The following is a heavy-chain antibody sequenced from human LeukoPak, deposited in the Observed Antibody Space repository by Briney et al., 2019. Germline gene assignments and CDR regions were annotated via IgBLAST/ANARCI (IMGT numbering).Heavy chain of an antibody. CDR1: GYTFTGYY. V-gene: IGHV1-2*02. J-gene: IGHJ5*02. CDR3: ARSGYSYEVEWFDP. Sequence: ASVKVSCKAPGYTFTGYYMHWVRQAPGQGLEWMGWINPNSGGTNYAQKFQGRVTMTRDTSISTGYMELSRLRSDDTAVYYCARSGYSYEVEWFDPWGQGTLVTVSS. D-gene: IGHD5-18*01. CDR2: INPNSGGT.